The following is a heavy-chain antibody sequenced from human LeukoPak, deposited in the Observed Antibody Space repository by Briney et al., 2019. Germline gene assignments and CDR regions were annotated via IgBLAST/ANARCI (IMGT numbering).Heavy chain of an antibody. Sequence: GGSLTLSCAASGFTFSSYDMHWLGQATGKGLEWVSAIGTAGDTYYPGPVKGRFTISRENAKNSLYLQMNSLRAGDTAVYYCARDRGPEGGFDHWGQGTLVTVSS. CDR1: GFTFSSYD. CDR2: IGTAGDT. V-gene: IGHV3-13*01. CDR3: ARDRGPEGGFDH. D-gene: IGHD1-14*01. J-gene: IGHJ5*02.